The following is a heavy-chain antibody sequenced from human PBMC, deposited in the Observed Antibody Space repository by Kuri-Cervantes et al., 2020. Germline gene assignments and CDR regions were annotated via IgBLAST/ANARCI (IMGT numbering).Heavy chain of an antibody. CDR1: GYTFTGYY. J-gene: IGHJ4*02. CDR2: INPNSGGT. D-gene: IGHD4-17*01. CDR3: AREGTGYYGDYYFDY. V-gene: IGHV1-2*04. Sequence: ASVKVSCKASGYTFTGYYMHWVRQAPGQGLEWMGWINPNSGGTNYAQKFQGWVTMTRDTSISTAYMELSRLRSDDTAVYYCAREGTGYYGDYYFDYWGQGTLVTVSS.